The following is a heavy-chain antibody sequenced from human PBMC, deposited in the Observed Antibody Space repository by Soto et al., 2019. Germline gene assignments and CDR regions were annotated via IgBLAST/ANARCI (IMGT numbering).Heavy chain of an antibody. CDR2: IYWDDDK. V-gene: IGHV2-5*02. CDR1: GFSLSTSGVG. J-gene: IGHJ4*01. CDR3: VLILGDSGFYCDVGDFDS. D-gene: IGHD5-12*01. Sequence: GRTTGKNTQTLTLTCTFSGFSLSTSGVGVGWIRQPPGKALECLALIYWDDDKRYSPSLKSRLTITKDTSKNQVVLTMTNMDPADTATYYCVLILGDSGFYCDVGDFDSWVNRTLVTVSS.